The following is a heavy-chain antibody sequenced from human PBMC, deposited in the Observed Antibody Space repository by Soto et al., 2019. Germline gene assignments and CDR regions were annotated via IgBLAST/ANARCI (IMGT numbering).Heavy chain of an antibody. J-gene: IGHJ6*02. CDR1: GFTFSDYY. V-gene: IGHV3-11*06. CDR2: ISSTISYT. CDR3: AKFNTAMVRVDGMDV. D-gene: IGHD5-18*01. Sequence: SGGSLRLSCAASGFTFSDYYMSWIRQAPGKGLEWVSYISSTISYTHYADSVKGRFTISRDNAKNSLYLQMNSLRAEDTAVYYCAKFNTAMVRVDGMDVWGQGTTVTVSS.